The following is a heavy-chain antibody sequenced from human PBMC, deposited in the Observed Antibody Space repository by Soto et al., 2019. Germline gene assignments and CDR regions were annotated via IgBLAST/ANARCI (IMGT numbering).Heavy chain of an antibody. Sequence: QLVESGGGVVQPGRSLRVSCAASGFSFSSYAMHWVRQAPGKGLEWVALISYDGSEKYYADAVKGRFTISRDNSKNTLYMQMNSLTVEDTAVYYCAREVQALDSWGQGILVTVSS. J-gene: IGHJ4*02. D-gene: IGHD2-2*01. CDR2: ISYDGSEK. V-gene: IGHV3-30-3*01. CDR1: GFSFSSYA. CDR3: AREVQALDS.